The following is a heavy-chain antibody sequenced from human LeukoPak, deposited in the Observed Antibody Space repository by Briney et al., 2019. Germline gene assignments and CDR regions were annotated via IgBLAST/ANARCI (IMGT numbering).Heavy chain of an antibody. V-gene: IGHV3-7*01. CDR3: ARGRWSGVVANYYYGMDV. CDR2: IKQDGSEK. J-gene: IGHJ6*02. D-gene: IGHD5-12*01. CDR1: GFTFSSYW. Sequence: GGSLRLSCAASGFTFSSYWMGWVRQAPGKGLEWVANIKQDGSEKYYVDSVKGRFTISRDNAKNSLYLQINSLRAEDTAVYYCARGRWSGVVANYYYGMDVWGQGTTVTVSS.